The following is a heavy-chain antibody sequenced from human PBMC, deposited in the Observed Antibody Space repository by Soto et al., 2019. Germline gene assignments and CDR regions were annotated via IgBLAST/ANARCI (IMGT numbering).Heavy chain of an antibody. D-gene: IGHD3-9*01. J-gene: IGHJ4*02. CDR2: IIPIFGTA. V-gene: IGHV1-69*13. CDR3: ARGGYYDILTGYYRKYYFDY. CDR1: GGTFSSYA. Sequence: ASVKVSCKASGGTFSSYAISWVRQAPGQGLEWMGGIIPIFGTANYAQKFQGRVTITADESTSTAYMELSSLRSEDTAVYYCARGGYYDILTGYYRKYYFDYWGQGTLVTVSS.